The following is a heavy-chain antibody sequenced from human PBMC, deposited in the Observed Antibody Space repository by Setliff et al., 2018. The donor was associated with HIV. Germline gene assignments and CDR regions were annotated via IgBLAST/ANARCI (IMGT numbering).Heavy chain of an antibody. CDR2: IYYSGST. Sequence: SETLSLTCTVSGGSISGSNYYWGWIRQPPGKGLEWVGSIYYSGSTYYSPSLKSRVTISVDTSKNQFSLTLTSVTAADTAVYYCARQQHSSGLKIWNYWGQGTLVTVSS. CDR1: GGSISGSNYY. CDR3: ARQQHSSGLKIWNY. V-gene: IGHV4-39*01. D-gene: IGHD6-19*01. J-gene: IGHJ4*02.